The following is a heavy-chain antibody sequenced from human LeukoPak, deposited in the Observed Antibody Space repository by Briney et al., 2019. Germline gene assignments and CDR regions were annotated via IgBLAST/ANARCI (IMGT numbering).Heavy chain of an antibody. J-gene: IGHJ6*02. Sequence: GGSLRLSCAASGFTFSSYGMHWVRQAPGKGLEWVAVIWYDGSNKYYADSVKGRFTISRDNSKNTLYLQMNSLRAEDTAVYYCARDAGLRYSSGWYGNEYYYGMDVWGQGTTVTVSS. CDR3: ARDAGLRYSSGWYGNEYYYGMDV. CDR2: IWYDGSNK. V-gene: IGHV3-33*01. CDR1: GFTFSSYG. D-gene: IGHD6-19*01.